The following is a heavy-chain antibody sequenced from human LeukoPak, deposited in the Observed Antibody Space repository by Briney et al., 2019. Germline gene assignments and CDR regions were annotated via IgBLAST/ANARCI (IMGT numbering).Heavy chain of an antibody. Sequence: PSETLSLTCTVSGDSISSSHYYWGWIRQSPGRGLEWIGSIYSGGETHYNPSLNSRVTIFLDTSKNRFSLNLISVTATDTAVYYCVRDYSNFVQGDWGQGTLVTVSS. V-gene: IGHV4-39*02. J-gene: IGHJ4*02. CDR1: GDSISSSHYY. CDR2: IYSGGET. CDR3: VRDYSNFVQGD. D-gene: IGHD4-11*01.